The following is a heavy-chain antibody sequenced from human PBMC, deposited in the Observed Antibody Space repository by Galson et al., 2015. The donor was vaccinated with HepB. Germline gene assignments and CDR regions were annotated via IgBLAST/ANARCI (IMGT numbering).Heavy chain of an antibody. J-gene: IGHJ5*02. Sequence: CAISGDSVSGNSAAWNWIRQSPSRGLEGLGRAYCRCKCYSDYAVFVKMRITINPDTSKNQLSLQLNSVTPEDPAVDYCAREVVAPGCLDPWGQGTLVTVSS. CDR1: GDSVSGNSAA. CDR3: AREVVAPGCLDP. D-gene: IGHD2-15*01. CDR2: AYCRCKCYS. V-gene: IGHV6-1*01.